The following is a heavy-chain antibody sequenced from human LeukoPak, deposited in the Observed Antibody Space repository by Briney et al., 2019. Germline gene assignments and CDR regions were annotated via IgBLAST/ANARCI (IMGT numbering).Heavy chain of an antibody. CDR3: ARIRRDGYNYPRYYFDY. J-gene: IGHJ4*02. V-gene: IGHV4-34*01. CDR1: GGSFSGYY. D-gene: IGHD5-24*01. CDR2: INHSGST. Sequence: SETLSLTCAVYGGSFSGYYRSWIRRPPGKGLEWIGEINHSGSTNYNPSLKSRVTISVDTSKNQFSLKLSSVTAADTAVYYCARIRRDGYNYPRYYFDYWGQGTLVTVSS.